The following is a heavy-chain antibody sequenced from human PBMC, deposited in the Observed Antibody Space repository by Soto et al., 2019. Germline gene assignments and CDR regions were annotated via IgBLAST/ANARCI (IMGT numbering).Heavy chain of an antibody. D-gene: IGHD3-3*01. V-gene: IGHV3-15*01. Sequence: GGSLRLSCAASGFTFSNAWMSWVRQAPGKGLEWVGRIKSKTDGGTTDYAAPVKGRFTISRDDSKNTLYLQMNSLKTEDTAVYYCTSDDFWSAFDIWGQGTMVTVSS. CDR3: TSDDFWSAFDI. J-gene: IGHJ3*02. CDR2: IKSKTDGGTT. CDR1: GFTFSNAW.